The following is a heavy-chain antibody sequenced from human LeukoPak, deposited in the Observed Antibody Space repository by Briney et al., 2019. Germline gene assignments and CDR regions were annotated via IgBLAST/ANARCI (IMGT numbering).Heavy chain of an antibody. Sequence: GGSLRLSCTASGFTFGDYAMSWFRQDPGKGLEWVGFIRSKAYGGTTEYAASVKGRFTFSRDDSKSIAYLQMNSLKTEDTAVYYCTRGMHGSSWYVIGGYYFDYWGQGTLVTVSS. CDR3: TRGMHGSSWYVIGGYYFDY. CDR1: GFTFGDYA. CDR2: IRSKAYGGTT. J-gene: IGHJ4*02. V-gene: IGHV3-49*03. D-gene: IGHD6-13*01.